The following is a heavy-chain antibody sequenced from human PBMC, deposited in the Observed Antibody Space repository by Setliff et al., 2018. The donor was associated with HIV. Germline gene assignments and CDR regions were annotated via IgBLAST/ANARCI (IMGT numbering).Heavy chain of an antibody. Sequence: GGSLRLSCTASGFTFSSYSMNWVRQAPGRGLEWVSYISGDSNIIDYADSVKGRFTISRDNAKNSLYLQMNSLRAEDTAVYYCARDYMWAFDHWGQGTLVTVSS. J-gene: IGHJ4*02. CDR2: ISGDSNII. CDR3: ARDYMWAFDH. V-gene: IGHV3-48*01. D-gene: IGHD1-26*01. CDR1: GFTFSSYS.